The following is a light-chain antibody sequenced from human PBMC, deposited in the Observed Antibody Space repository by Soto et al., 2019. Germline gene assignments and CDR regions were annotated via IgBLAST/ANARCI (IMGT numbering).Light chain of an antibody. CDR2: EVS. Sequence: QSALTQPASVSGSPGQSITISCTGTRGDVGGYNYVSWYQQHPGKAPKLMIYEVSNRPSGVSNRFSGSKSGNTASLTISGLQAEDEADYYCSSYTSSSIDYVFGTGTKLTVL. V-gene: IGLV2-14*01. CDR3: SSYTSSSIDYV. J-gene: IGLJ1*01. CDR1: RGDVGGYNY.